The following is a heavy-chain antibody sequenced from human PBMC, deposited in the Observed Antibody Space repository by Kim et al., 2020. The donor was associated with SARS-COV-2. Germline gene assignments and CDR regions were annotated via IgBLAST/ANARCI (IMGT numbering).Heavy chain of an antibody. J-gene: IGHJ2*01. CDR1: GGSIANYY. V-gene: IGHV4-59*01. CDR2: MYDNGKT. CDR3: AREATNSSSWYSDL. Sequence: SETLSLTCTVSGGSIANYYWTWIRQTPPKRLEWIGYMYDNGKTNHNPSFKSRVTILADTSKNQISLQLTSVTAADTAVYFCAREATNSSSWYSDLWGRGTLVTVSS. D-gene: IGHD7-27*01.